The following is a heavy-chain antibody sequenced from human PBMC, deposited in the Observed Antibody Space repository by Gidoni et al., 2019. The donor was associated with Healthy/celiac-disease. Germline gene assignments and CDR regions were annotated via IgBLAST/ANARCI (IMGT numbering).Heavy chain of an antibody. CDR3: ASGLFEYSSS. V-gene: IGHV4-34*01. J-gene: IGHJ4*02. CDR2: INHSGST. CDR1: GGSFSGYY. D-gene: IGHD6-6*01. Sequence: QVQLQQWGAGLLKPSETLSLTCAVYGGSFSGYYWSWIRQPPGKGLEWIGEINHSGSTNYNPSLKSRVTISVDTSKNQFSLKLSSVTAADTAVYYCASGLFEYSSSWGQGTLVTVSS.